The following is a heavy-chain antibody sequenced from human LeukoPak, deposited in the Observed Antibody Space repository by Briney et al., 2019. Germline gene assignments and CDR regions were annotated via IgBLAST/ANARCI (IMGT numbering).Heavy chain of an antibody. CDR1: GYTFTSYD. D-gene: IGHD5-24*01. CDR3: ARDPRRDGYNDYYYYGMDV. J-gene: IGHJ6*02. Sequence: ASVKVSCKASGYTFTSYDINWVRQATGQGLEWMGWMNPDSGNTGYAQKFQGRVAMTRNTSISTAYMELSSLRSEDTAVYYCARDPRRDGYNDYYYYGMDVWGQGTTVTVSS. CDR2: MNPDSGNT. V-gene: IGHV1-8*01.